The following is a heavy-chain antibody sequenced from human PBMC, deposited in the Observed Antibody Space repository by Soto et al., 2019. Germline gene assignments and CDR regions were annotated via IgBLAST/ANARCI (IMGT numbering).Heavy chain of an antibody. J-gene: IGHJ3*02. Sequence: LRLSCAASGFTFSSYDMHWVRQATGKGLEWVSAIGNAGDTYYPGSVKGRFTISRENAKNSLYLQMNSLRAGDTAVYYCARGSYSGYDPASAFDIWGQGTMVTVSS. CDR2: IGNAGDT. D-gene: IGHD5-12*01. CDR1: GFTFSSYD. CDR3: ARGSYSGYDPASAFDI. V-gene: IGHV3-13*01.